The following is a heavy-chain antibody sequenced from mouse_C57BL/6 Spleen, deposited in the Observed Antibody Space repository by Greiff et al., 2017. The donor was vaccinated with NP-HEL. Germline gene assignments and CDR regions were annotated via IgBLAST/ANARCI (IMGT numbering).Heavy chain of an antibody. CDR3: ARGGNYRAWFAY. CDR2: IYPGDGDT. CDR1: GYAFSSSW. J-gene: IGHJ3*01. Sequence: VQLQQSGPELVKPGASVKISCKASGYAFSSSWMNWVKQRPGTGLEWIGRIYPGDGDTNYNGKFKGKATLTADKSSSTAYMQLSSLTSEDSAVYFCARGGNYRAWFAYWGQGTLVTVSA. V-gene: IGHV1-82*01. D-gene: IGHD2-1*01.